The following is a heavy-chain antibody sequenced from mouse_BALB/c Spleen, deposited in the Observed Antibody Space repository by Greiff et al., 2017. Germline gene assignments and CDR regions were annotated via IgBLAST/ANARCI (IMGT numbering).Heavy chain of an antibody. CDR1: GYTFTDYN. CDR3: ARRYYDWFAY. V-gene: IGHV1-18*01. J-gene: IGHJ3*01. D-gene: IGHD2-4*01. CDR2: INPNNGGT. Sequence: EVQVVESGPELVKPGASVKIPCKASGYTFTDYNMDWVKQSHGKSLEWIGDINPNNGGTIYNQKFKGKATLTVDKSSSTAYMELRSLTSEDTAVYYCARRYYDWFAYWGQGTLVTVSA.